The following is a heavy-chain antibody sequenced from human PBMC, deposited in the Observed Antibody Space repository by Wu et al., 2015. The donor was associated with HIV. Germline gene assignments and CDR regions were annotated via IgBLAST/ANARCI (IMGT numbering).Heavy chain of an antibody. V-gene: IGHV1-18*01. CDR3: ARDLRKSTAFDL. CDR2: INPSPYSGST. CDR1: GYTFTSYG. Sequence: QVQLVQSGAEVKKPGASVKVSCKASGYTFTSYGISWARQAPGQGLQWMGWINPSPYSGSTIYSVNFEGRVTMTRDTSITTAYLQLSDLRPDDTAVYYCARDLRKSTAFDLWGQGTVVTVSS. D-gene: IGHD1-14*01. J-gene: IGHJ3*01.